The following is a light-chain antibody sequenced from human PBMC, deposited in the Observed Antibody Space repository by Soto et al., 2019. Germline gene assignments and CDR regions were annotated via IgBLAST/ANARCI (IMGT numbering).Light chain of an antibody. CDR3: QSYDSSLSTYV. V-gene: IGLV1-40*01. J-gene: IGLJ1*01. Sequence: QAVLTQPPSLSGAPGPRVTISCTGSISNIGAGYDVHWYQQFPGTAPKLLIFGNSDRPSGVPDRFSGSKSGTSASLAITGLQAEDEADYFCQSYDSSLSTYVFGTGTKVTVL. CDR1: ISNIGAGYD. CDR2: GNS.